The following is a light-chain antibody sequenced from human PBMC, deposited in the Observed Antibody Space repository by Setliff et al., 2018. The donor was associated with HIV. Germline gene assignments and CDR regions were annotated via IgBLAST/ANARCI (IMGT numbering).Light chain of an antibody. CDR2: EVS. J-gene: IGLJ1*01. CDR1: SSDIGGYDY. Sequence: SALAQPASVSGSPGQSITISCTGTSSDIGGYDYVSWYQQHPDTAPKVIIYEVSNRPSGVSNRFSGSKSGNTASLTISGLLAEDEADYYCISYADSGALYVFGSGTKVTVL. V-gene: IGLV2-14*01. CDR3: ISYADSGALYV.